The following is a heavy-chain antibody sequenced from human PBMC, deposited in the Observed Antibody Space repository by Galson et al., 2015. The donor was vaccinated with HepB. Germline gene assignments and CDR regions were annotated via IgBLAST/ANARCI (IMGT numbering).Heavy chain of an antibody. D-gene: IGHD5-18*01. CDR1: GFTFSSYY. J-gene: IGHJ4*02. CDR2: IREDGSEK. CDR3: ASSLTVQTSMGGDY. Sequence: SLRLSCAAYGFTFSSYYMSWVRQAPGKGLEWVANIREDGSEKYYVDSVKGRFTISRDNAKNLLYLEMNRLRAEDTAVYYCASSLTVQTSMGGDYWGQGTLVTVSS. V-gene: IGHV3-7*05.